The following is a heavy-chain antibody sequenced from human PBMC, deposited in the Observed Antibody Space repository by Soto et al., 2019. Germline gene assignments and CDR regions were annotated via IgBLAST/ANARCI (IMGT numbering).Heavy chain of an antibody. Sequence: QVQLVESGGGVVQPGRSLRLSCAASGFTFSSYGMHWVRQAPGKGLEWVAVIWYDGSNKYYADSVKGRFTISRDNSKNTLYLQMNSLRAEDTAVYYCARRYGDYADGEGMDVWGQGTTVTVSS. V-gene: IGHV3-33*01. CDR3: ARRYGDYADGEGMDV. CDR2: IWYDGSNK. J-gene: IGHJ6*02. D-gene: IGHD4-17*01. CDR1: GFTFSSYG.